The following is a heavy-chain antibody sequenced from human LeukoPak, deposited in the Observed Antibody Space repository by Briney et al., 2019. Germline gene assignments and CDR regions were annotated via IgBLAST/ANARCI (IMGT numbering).Heavy chain of an antibody. Sequence: SETLSLTCAVYGGSFSGYYWSWIRQPPGKRLEWIGEINHSGSTNYNPSLKSRVTISVDTSKNQFSLKLSSVTAADTAVYYCAREGSRGWFRNYFDYWGQGTLVTVSS. V-gene: IGHV4-34*01. CDR1: GGSFSGYY. CDR2: INHSGST. D-gene: IGHD6-19*01. CDR3: AREGSRGWFRNYFDY. J-gene: IGHJ4*02.